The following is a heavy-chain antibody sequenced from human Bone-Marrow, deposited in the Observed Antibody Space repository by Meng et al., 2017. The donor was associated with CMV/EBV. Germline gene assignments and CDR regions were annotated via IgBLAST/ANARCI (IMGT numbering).Heavy chain of an antibody. D-gene: IGHD6-19*01. CDR3: ARDISIYSSGWYAFDD. J-gene: IGHJ4*02. V-gene: IGHV3-30-3*01. CDR2: ISYDGSNK. Sequence: GASLKISCAASGFTFSSYAMHWVRQAPGKGLEWVAVISYDGSNKYYADSVKGRFTISRDNSKNTLYLQMNSLRAEDTAVYYCARDISIYSSGWYAFDDWGQGTPVTVSS. CDR1: GFTFSSYA.